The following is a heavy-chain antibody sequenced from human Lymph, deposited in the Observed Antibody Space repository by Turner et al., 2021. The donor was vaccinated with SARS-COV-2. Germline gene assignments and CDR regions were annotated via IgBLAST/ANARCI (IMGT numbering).Heavy chain of an antibody. D-gene: IGHD6-13*01. J-gene: IGHJ6*02. Sequence: QVQLVQSGAEVKKPGSSVKVSCKASGGTFSSSAISWVRQAPGQGLEWRGGIIPLLAIANYAQKYEGRVTFTADKATGTAYMELSNLKSEETAVYFCARIAAPGMGGGVHYYYYAMDVWGQGTTVTVSS. CDR2: IIPLLAIA. CDR1: GGTFSSSA. V-gene: IGHV1-69*10. CDR3: ARIAAPGMGGGVHYYYYAMDV.